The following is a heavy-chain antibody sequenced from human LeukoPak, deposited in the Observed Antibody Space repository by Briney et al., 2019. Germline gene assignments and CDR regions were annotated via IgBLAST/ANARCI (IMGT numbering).Heavy chain of an antibody. V-gene: IGHV4-4*02. CDR1: GGSISSSNW. CDR2: INHSGST. J-gene: IGHJ4*02. CDR3: ARGSVFDY. Sequence: SETLSLTCAVSGGSISSSNWWSWVRQPPGKGLEWIGEINHSGSTNYNPSLKSRVTISVDTSKNQFSLKLSSVTAADTAVYYCARGSVFDYWGQGTLVTVSS.